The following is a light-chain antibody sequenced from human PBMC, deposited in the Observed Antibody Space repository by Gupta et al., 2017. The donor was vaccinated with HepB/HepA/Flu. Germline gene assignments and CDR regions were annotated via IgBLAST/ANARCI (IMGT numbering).Light chain of an antibody. J-gene: IGLJ2*01. Sequence: QSVLTQPPSASGTPGRRVTISCSGSSSNIGSNTVNWYQQLPGTAPKLLIYSNNQRPSGVPDRFSGSKSGTSASLAISGRQSEDEADYYCAAWDDSLNGHVVFGGGTKLTVL. CDR3: AAWDDSLNGHVV. V-gene: IGLV1-44*01. CDR2: SNN. CDR1: SSNIGSNT.